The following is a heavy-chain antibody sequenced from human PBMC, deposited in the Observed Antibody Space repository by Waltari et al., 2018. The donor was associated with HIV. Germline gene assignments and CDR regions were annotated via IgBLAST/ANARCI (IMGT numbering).Heavy chain of an antibody. D-gene: IGHD2-2*01. V-gene: IGHV5-51*03. Sequence: EVQLVQSGAQVKTPGESLKISCKGSGYSFTSYWIGWVRQMPGKGLEWMGIIYPGDSDTRYSPSFQGQVTISADKSISTAYLQWSSLKASDTAMYYCARLHIVVVPAFDAFDIWGQGTMVTVSS. J-gene: IGHJ3*02. CDR2: IYPGDSDT. CDR3: ARLHIVVVPAFDAFDI. CDR1: GYSFTSYW.